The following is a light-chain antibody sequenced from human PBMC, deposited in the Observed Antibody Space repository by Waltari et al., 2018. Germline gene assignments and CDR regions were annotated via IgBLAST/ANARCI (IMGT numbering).Light chain of an antibody. Sequence: QAVETQEPSLTVSPGGTATLTCGSSTGAINSGHHRYWVQQTPGPVPRTLSYHTSNKHSWTPARFSGSLLGGKAALTLSGAQPEDEAEYYCLLWYSGPRWVFVGGTKLSVL. V-gene: IGLV7-46*01. CDR3: LLWYSGPRWV. CDR2: HTS. J-gene: IGLJ3*02. CDR1: TGAINSGHH.